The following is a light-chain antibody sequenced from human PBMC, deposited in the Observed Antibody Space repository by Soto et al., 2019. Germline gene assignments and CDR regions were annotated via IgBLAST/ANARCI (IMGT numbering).Light chain of an antibody. CDR2: DVN. J-gene: IGLJ1*01. Sequence: QSVLTQPASVSGSPGQSITISCTGTTSDVSIYIFVSWYQQHPGKAPKLMVYDVNRRPPGVPDRFFGSKSGNTASLTVSGLQAEDEADYYCVSFAGGTYVFGTGTKVTVL. V-gene: IGLV2-8*01. CDR1: TSDVSIYIF. CDR3: VSFAGGTYV.